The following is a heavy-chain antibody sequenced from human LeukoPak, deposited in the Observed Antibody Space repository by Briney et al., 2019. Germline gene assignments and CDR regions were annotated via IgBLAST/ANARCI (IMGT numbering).Heavy chain of an antibody. V-gene: IGHV3-33*01. CDR1: GFTFSSYG. CDR3: ARQHCSGGDCYFFD. D-gene: IGHD2-15*01. J-gene: IGHJ4*02. CDR2: IWYDGNNK. Sequence: PGGSLRLTYAASGFTFSSYGMHWVRQAPGKGLEWVALIWYDGNNKYYADSVKGRFTISRDNSKNTLYLQLNSLRAEDTAVYYCARQHCSGGDCYFFDWGQGTLVTVSS.